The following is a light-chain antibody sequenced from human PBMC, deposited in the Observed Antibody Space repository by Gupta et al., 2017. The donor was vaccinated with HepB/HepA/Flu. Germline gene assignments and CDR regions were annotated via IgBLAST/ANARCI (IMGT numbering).Light chain of an antibody. V-gene: IGKV2-28*01. CDR2: LGS. CDR1: QGRVHSNGYKY. CDR3: RQSLKSPST. Sequence: DTVMTQSPLALPVSPGDPASISCSPSQGRVHSNGYKYLDWYLQKPGQSPQLLIYLGSKRASGVPDRFSGSGSGADFTLKISRGEADDVGVYYCRQSLKSPSTFGQGTKLEIK. J-gene: IGKJ2*02.